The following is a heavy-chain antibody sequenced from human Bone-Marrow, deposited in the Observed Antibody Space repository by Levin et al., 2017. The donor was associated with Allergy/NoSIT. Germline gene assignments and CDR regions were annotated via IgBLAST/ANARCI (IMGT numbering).Heavy chain of an antibody. CDR3: ARDECAWLGECYGMDV. J-gene: IGHJ6*02. V-gene: IGHV4-31*03. CDR1: GDSISGDTLY. Sequence: PSETLSLTCTVSGDSISGDTLYWSWIRQRPGKGLEWIGFIHHSGSAYYNPSLKSRLSMSLDTSKSQFSLRVTSVTVADTAVYYCARDECAWLGECYGMDVWGQGTTVIVSS. D-gene: IGHD3-10*01. CDR2: IHHSGSA.